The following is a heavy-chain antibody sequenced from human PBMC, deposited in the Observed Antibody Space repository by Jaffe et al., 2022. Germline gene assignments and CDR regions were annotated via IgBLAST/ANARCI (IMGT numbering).Heavy chain of an antibody. D-gene: IGHD3-10*01. CDR1: GGTFSSYA. CDR3: ARKRDGSGSYYNPGLDYYYMDV. Sequence: QVQLVQSGAEVKKPGSSVKVSCKASGGTFSSYAISWVRQAPGQGLEWMGGIIPIFGTANYAQKFQGRVTITTDESTSTAYMELSSLRSEDTAVYYCARKRDGSGSYYNPGLDYYYMDVWGKGTTVTVSS. J-gene: IGHJ6*03. V-gene: IGHV1-69*05. CDR2: IIPIFGTA.